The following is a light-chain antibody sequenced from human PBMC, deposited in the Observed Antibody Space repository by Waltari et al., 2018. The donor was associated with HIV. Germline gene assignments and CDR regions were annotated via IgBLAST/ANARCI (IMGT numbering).Light chain of an antibody. V-gene: IGLV2-18*02. CDR3: SSYTSSGTWV. J-gene: IGLJ3*02. CDR2: EVM. Sequence: QSALTQPPSVSGSPGQSVTISCTGSSSDVGSYNRVSWYQQPPGTAPKLIIYEVMNRPSGVPDRFSGSKSADTASLIISGLQAEDEADYYCSSYTSSGTWVFGGGTKLTVL. CDR1: SSDVGSYNR.